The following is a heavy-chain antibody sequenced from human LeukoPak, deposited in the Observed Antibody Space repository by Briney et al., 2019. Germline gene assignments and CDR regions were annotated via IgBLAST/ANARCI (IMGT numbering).Heavy chain of an antibody. J-gene: IGHJ6*02. Sequence: GGSLRLSCVASGFTFSSYGIHWVRQAPGKGLEWVGVIWYDGGNKDYADSVKGRFTISRDNSKNTLYLQMNSLRAEDTAVYYCARGGYSSSGDYYYYYGMDVWGQGTTVTVSS. V-gene: IGHV3-33*01. CDR2: IWYDGGNK. D-gene: IGHD6-13*01. CDR1: GFTFSSYG. CDR3: ARGGYSSSGDYYYYYGMDV.